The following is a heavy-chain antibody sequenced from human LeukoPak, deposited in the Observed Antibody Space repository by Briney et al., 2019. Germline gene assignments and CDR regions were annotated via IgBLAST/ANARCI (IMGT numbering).Heavy chain of an antibody. CDR1: GFTLSSYE. J-gene: IGHJ4*02. CDR2: ISSSGSTI. V-gene: IGHV3-48*03. CDR3: ARVGGSSIDD. Sequence: GGSLRLSCAASGFTLSSYEMNWVRQAPGKGLEWVSYISSSGSTIYYADSVKGRFTISRDNAKNSLYLQMNSLRAEDTAVYYCARVGGSSIDDWGQGTLVTVSS. D-gene: IGHD1-26*01.